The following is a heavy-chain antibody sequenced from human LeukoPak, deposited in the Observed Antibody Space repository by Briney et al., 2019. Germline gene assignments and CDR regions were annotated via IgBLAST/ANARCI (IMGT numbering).Heavy chain of an antibody. V-gene: IGHV4-30-2*01. D-gene: IGHD5-18*01. CDR1: GGSISSGGYY. CDR2: IYHSGST. CDR3: VSHLDTTMVLDY. Sequence: PSETLSLTCTVSGGSISSGGYYWSWIRQPPGKGLEWIGYIYHSGSTYYNPSLKSRVTISVDRSKNQFSLKLSSVTAADTAVYYCVSHLDTTMVLDYWGQGTLVTVSS. J-gene: IGHJ4*02.